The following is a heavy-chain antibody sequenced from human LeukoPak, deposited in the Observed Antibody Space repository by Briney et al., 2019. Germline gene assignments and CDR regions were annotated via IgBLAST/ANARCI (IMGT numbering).Heavy chain of an antibody. J-gene: IGHJ3*02. D-gene: IGHD6-19*01. CDR3: ARGSSGWYGAFDI. CDR1: GDSINSYY. V-gene: IGHV4-59*12. Sequence: SETLSLTCTVSGDSINSYYWSWIRQPPGKGLEWIGYIYHSGSTYYNPSLKSRVTISVDRSKNQFSLKLSSVTAADTAVYYCARGSSGWYGAFDIWGQGTMVTVSS. CDR2: IYHSGST.